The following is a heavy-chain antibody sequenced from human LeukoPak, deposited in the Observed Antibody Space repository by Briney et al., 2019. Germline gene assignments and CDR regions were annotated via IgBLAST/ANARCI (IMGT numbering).Heavy chain of an antibody. V-gene: IGHV3-33*01. CDR1: GFTFSSYG. D-gene: IGHD3-22*01. CDR2: IWYDGSNK. Sequence: PGGSLRLSCAASGFTFSSYGMHWVRQAPGKGLEWVAVIWYDGSNKYYADSVKGRFTISRDNSKHTLYLQMNSLRAEDTAVYYCARGDYYDSSGYCTYWGQGTLVTVSS. CDR3: ARGDYYDSSGYCTY. J-gene: IGHJ4*02.